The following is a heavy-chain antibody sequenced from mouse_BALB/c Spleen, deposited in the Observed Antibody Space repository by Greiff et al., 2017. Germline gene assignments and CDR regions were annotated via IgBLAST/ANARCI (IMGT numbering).Heavy chain of an antibody. Sequence: DVKLVESGGGLVQPGGSLKLSCAASGFTFSSYTMSWVRQTPEKRLEWVAYISNGGGSTYYPDTVKGRFTISRDNAKNTLYLQMSSLKSEDTAMYYCARQSLLRSLFDYWGQGTTRTVSS. CDR3: ARQSLLRSLFDY. J-gene: IGHJ2*01. V-gene: IGHV5-12-2*01. D-gene: IGHD1-1*01. CDR2: ISNGGGST. CDR1: GFTFSSYT.